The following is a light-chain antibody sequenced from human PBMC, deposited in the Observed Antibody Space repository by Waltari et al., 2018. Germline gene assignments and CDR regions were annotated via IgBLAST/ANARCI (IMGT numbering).Light chain of an antibody. CDR2: EVS. CDR1: SRDVGDSNL. J-gene: IGLJ2*01. V-gene: IGLV2-23*02. CDR3: CSYAGTNTWV. Sequence: QSALTQPASVSASPGQSLTISCNGTSRDVGDSNLVSWYQQHPAQAPKLLIFEVSKRPTGVSNRFSASKSGNTASMTISGLQAEDEATYHCCSYAGTNTWVFGGGTKVTV.